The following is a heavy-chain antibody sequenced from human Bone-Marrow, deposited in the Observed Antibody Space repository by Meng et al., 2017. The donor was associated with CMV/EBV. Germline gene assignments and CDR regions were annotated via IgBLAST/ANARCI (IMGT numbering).Heavy chain of an antibody. D-gene: IGHD6-13*01. CDR3: ARGGPYSSSWIQGDYYYGMDV. CDR2: INPSGGST. CDR1: GYTFTGYY. V-gene: IGHV1-46*01. Sequence: ASVKVSCKASGYTFTGYYMHWVRQAPGQGLEWMGWINPSGGSTSYAQKFQGRVTMTRDTSTSTVYMELSSLRSEDTAVYYCARGGPYSSSWIQGDYYYGMDVWGQGTTVTVSS. J-gene: IGHJ6*01.